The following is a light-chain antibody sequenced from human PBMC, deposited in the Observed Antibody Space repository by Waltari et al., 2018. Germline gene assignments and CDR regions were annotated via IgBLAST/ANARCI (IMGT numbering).Light chain of an antibody. Sequence: QSALTQPASVSGSPGQSITISCTGTSTDGGGYTYVSWYQQHPGKAPKLLIYNVNNRPSGIPNRFSASKSGNAVSLTISGLQDEDEADYYCSSYSPSTTLGIFGGGTRLTVL. CDR1: STDGGGYTY. CDR2: NVN. V-gene: IGLV2-14*03. CDR3: SSYSPSTTLGI. J-gene: IGLJ2*01.